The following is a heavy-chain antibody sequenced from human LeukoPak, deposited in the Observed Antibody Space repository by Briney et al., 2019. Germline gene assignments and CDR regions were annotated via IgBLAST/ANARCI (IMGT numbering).Heavy chain of an antibody. V-gene: IGHV3-23*01. Sequence: GGSLRLSCAASGFTFSSYAMSWVRQAPGKGLEWVLAISGSGGSTYYADSVKGRFTISRDNSKNTLYLQMNSLRAEDTAVYYCAKDFYPRYYYYGMDVWGQGTTVTVSS. CDR1: GFTFSSYA. CDR2: ISGSGGST. CDR3: AKDFYPRYYYYGMDV. J-gene: IGHJ6*02. D-gene: IGHD2/OR15-2a*01.